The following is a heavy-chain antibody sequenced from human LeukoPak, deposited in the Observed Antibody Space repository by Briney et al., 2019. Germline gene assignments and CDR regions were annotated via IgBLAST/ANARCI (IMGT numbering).Heavy chain of an antibody. CDR1: GGSISSGDYY. CDR2: IYYSGST. V-gene: IGHV4-30-4*01. D-gene: IGHD3-16*01. CDR3: ARVSPWGSGRGFDY. J-gene: IGHJ4*02. Sequence: PSETLSLTCTVSGGSISSGDYYWSWIRQPPGEGLEWIGYIYYSGSTYYNPSLKSRVTISVDTSKNQFSLKLSSVTAADTAVYCCARVSPWGSGRGFDYWGQGTLVTVSS.